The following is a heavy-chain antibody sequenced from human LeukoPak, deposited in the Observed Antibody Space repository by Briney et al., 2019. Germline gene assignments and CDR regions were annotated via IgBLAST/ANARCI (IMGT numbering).Heavy chain of an antibody. V-gene: IGHV4-31*03. CDR3: ARTKGGIDYYGSGPWEFDP. CDR2: IYYSGST. J-gene: IGHJ5*02. Sequence: SETLSLTCTVSGGSIRSGGYYWSWVRQHPGKGLEWIGYIYYSGSTYYNPSLKSRVTISVDTSKNQFSLKLSSGTAADTAVYYCARTKGGIDYYGSGPWEFDPWGQGTLVTVSS. CDR1: GGSIRSGGYY. D-gene: IGHD3-10*01.